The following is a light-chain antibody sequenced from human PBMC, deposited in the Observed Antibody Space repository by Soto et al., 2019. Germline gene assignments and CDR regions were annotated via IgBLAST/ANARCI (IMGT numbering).Light chain of an antibody. V-gene: IGLV2-14*03. CDR2: DVN. J-gene: IGLJ2*01. Sequence: QSALTQPASVSGSPGQSIAISCTGTSNDIGGHDYVSWYKQHPGKAPKVMIYDVNHRPSGVSDRFSGSKSGYTASLTISGLQAEDEADYYCSSYTTSSSVIFGGGTKVTVL. CDR1: SNDIGGHDY. CDR3: SSYTTSSSVI.